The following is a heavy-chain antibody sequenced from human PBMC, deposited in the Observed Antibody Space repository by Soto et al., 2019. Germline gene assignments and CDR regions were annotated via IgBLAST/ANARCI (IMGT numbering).Heavy chain of an antibody. D-gene: IGHD4-17*01. CDR3: ARESATTHDGFDI. CDR1: GYTFTSYD. V-gene: IGHV1-18*01. CDR2: ISGYKGNT. Sequence: QVQVVQSGTGVEKPGASVRVSCKSSGYTFTSYDISLVRQAPGQELEWMGWISGYKGNTNYAQKLQGRVTRTTNTSTSPAYLERSSLRSDGTAVYYCARESATTHDGFDIWGQGTMVIVSS. J-gene: IGHJ3*02.